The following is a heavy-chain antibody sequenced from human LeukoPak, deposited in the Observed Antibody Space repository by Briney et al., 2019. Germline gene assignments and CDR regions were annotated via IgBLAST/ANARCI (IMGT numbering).Heavy chain of an antibody. CDR2: INHSGST. V-gene: IGHV4-39*07. D-gene: IGHD3-3*01. Sequence: SETLSLTCTVSGGSISSSSYYWGWIRQPPGMGLEWTVEINHSGSTNYNPSLRSRVTISVDTSKNQFSLKLSSVTAADTAVYYCARGFGGSGYYLLVNWFDPGGQGTLVTVSS. CDR1: GGSISSSSYY. CDR3: ARGFGGSGYYLLVNWFDP. J-gene: IGHJ5*02.